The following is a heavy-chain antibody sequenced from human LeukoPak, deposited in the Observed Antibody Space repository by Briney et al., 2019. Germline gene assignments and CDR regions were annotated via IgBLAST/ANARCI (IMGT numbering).Heavy chain of an antibody. CDR3: ARVIPSGSYLVDY. Sequence: SQTLSLTCTVPGGSISSGGYYWSWIRQHPGKGLEWIGNIYYSGSTYYNPSLKSRVTISVDTSKNQFSLKLSSVTAADTAVYYCARVIPSGSYLVDYWGQGTLVTVSS. CDR1: GGSISSGGYY. D-gene: IGHD1-26*01. V-gene: IGHV4-31*03. CDR2: IYYSGST. J-gene: IGHJ4*02.